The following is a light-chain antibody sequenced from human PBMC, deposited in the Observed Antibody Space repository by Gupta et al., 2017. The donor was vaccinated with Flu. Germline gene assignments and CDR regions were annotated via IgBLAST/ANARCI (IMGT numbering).Light chain of an antibody. CDR1: SSDIGSYNY. CDR2: GVT. V-gene: IGLV2-14*01. CDR3: SSCISSSTLV. Sequence: QSALTQPASVSGSSGQSINISCTGTSSDIGSYNYVSWYQQHPGQAPKLFIYGVTNRPSGVSHRFSASKSGDTASLTISGLQAEDEADYYCSSCISSSTLVFGGGTKLTVL. J-gene: IGLJ2*01.